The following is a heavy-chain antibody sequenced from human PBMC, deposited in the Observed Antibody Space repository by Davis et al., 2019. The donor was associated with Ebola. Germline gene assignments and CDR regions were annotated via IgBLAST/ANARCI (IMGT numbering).Heavy chain of an antibody. CDR2: INPSGGTT. CDR1: GYTFNIYH. J-gene: IGHJ4*02. CDR3: PSPSIAAGAPRY. V-gene: IGHV1-46*02. D-gene: IGHD6-13*01. Sequence: AASVKVSCKASGYTFNIYHMYWVRQAPGQGLEWMGIINPSGGTTSYAQKFQGRVTMTRDTSTGTVYMELSSLRSEDTAVYYWPSPSIAAGAPRYWGQGTLVTVSS.